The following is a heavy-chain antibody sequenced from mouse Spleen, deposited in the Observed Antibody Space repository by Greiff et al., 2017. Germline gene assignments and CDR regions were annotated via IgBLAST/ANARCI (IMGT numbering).Heavy chain of an antibody. CDR3: ARVSTVVADYAMDY. V-gene: IGHV5-17*01. J-gene: IGHJ4*01. Sequence: EVQGVESGGGLVKPGGSLKLSCAASGFTFSDYGMHWVRQAPEKGLEWVAYISSGSSTIYYADTVKGRFTISRDNAKNTLFLQMTSLRSEDTAMYYCARVSTVVADYAMDYWGQGTSVTVSS. D-gene: IGHD1-1*01. CDR1: GFTFSDYG. CDR2: ISSGSSTI.